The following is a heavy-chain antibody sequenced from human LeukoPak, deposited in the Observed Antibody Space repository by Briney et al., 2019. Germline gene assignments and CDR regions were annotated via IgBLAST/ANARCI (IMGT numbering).Heavy chain of an antibody. J-gene: IGHJ3*02. CDR3: ARVGLTRGEAFDI. CDR2: TDPKRGAT. V-gene: IGHV1-2*02. Sequence: ASVKVSCKASGYTFTDYNIHWVRQAPGQGLEWVGWTDPKRGATKYAQKFEGRVTMTRDTSITTVYVELSSLRFDDTAMYSCARVGLTRGEAFDIWGQGTMVTVSS. CDR1: GYTFTDYN. D-gene: IGHD3-16*01.